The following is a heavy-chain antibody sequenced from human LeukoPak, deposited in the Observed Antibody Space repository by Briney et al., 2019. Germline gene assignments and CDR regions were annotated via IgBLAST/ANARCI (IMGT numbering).Heavy chain of an antibody. Sequence: GGSLRLSCAASGFTVSSNYMSWVRQAPGKGLEWVSVIYSGGSTYYADSVKGRFTISRHNSKNTLYLQMNSLRAEDTAVYHCARALSIVEDYYYYGMDVWGQGTTVTVSS. CDR2: IYSGGST. CDR1: GFTVSSNY. V-gene: IGHV3-53*04. D-gene: IGHD3-22*01. J-gene: IGHJ6*02. CDR3: ARALSIVEDYYYYGMDV.